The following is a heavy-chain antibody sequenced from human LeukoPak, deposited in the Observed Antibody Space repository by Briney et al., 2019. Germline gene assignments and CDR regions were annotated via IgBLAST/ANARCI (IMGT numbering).Heavy chain of an antibody. J-gene: IGHJ4*02. D-gene: IGHD2-2*01. CDR2: IYHRGST. CDR1: GYSISSGYY. CDR3: AGTEDIVVVPAANDDY. V-gene: IGHV4-38-2*01. Sequence: SETLSLTCAVSGYSISSGYYWGWIRQPPGKGLEWIGSIYHRGSTYYNQSLKSRVTISVDTSKNQFSLKLSSVTAADTAVYYCAGTEDIVVVPAANDDYWGQGTLVTVSS.